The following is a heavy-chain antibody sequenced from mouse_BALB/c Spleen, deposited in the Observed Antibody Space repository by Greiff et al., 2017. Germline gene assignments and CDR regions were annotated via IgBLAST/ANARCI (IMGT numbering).Heavy chain of an antibody. D-gene: IGHD2-2*01. V-gene: IGHV5-17*02. Sequence: EVQLVESGGGLVQPGGSRKLSCAASGFTFSSFGMHWVRQAPEKGLEWVAYISSGSSTIYYADTVKGRFTISRDNPKNTLFLQMTSLRSEDTAMYYCARYGYDGYFDVWGAGTTVTVSS. CDR3: ARYGYDGYFDV. CDR2: ISSGSSTI. J-gene: IGHJ1*01. CDR1: GFTFSSFG.